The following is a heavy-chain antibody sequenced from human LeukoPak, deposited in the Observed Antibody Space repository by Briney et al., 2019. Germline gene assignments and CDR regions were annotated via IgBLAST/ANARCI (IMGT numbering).Heavy chain of an antibody. CDR3: AKDSSSSWYRNWFDP. CDR1: GFTFSSYA. D-gene: IGHD6-13*01. J-gene: IGHJ5*02. CDR2: ISGSGGST. Sequence: GGSLRLSCAASGFTFSSYAMSWVRQAPGKGLEWVSAISGSGGSTYYADSVKGRFTISGDNSKNTLYLQMNSLRAEDTAVYYCAKDSSSSWYRNWFDPWGQGTLVTVSS. V-gene: IGHV3-23*01.